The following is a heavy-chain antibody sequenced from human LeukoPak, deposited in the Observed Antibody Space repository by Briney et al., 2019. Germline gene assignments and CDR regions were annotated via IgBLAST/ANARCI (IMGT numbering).Heavy chain of an antibody. Sequence: SETLSLTCAVSGGSISSGGYSWSWIRQPPGEGLEWIGYIYHSGSTYYNPSLKSRVTISVDRSKNQFSLKLSSVTAADTAVYYCARVDRYYYYGMDVWGQGTTVTVSS. D-gene: IGHD3/OR15-3a*01. CDR3: ARVDRYYYYGMDV. J-gene: IGHJ6*02. V-gene: IGHV4-30-2*01. CDR2: IYHSGST. CDR1: GGSISSGGYS.